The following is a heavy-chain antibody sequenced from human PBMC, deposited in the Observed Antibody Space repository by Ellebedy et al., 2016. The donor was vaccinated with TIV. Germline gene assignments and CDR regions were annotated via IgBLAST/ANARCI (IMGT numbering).Heavy chain of an antibody. CDR3: VRAEDSGTNVGGDS. V-gene: IGHV5-10-1*01. D-gene: IGHD3-16*01. CDR1: GYLFAKYW. CDR2: IDPSDSYT. J-gene: IGHJ4*02. Sequence: GESLKISCKASGYLFAKYWISWVRQMPGKGLEWMGRIDPSDSYTNYSQSLRGHVTISVDKSITTAYLQSNSLEASDTDMYYCVRAEDSGTNVGGDSWGQGTLVTVSS.